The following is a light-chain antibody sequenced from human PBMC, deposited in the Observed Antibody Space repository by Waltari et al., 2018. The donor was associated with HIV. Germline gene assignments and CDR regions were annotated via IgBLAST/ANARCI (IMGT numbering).Light chain of an antibody. Sequence: QSVLTQPPSASGTPGQNVIISCSGNTSNIGTNLVNWYQQFPGAAPKLLIYSNNQRPSGVPARFSGSKSGTSASLAISGLQSEDEADYFCAAWDDTLNGLFGGGTKLTVL. CDR3: AAWDDTLNGL. CDR2: SNN. CDR1: TSNIGTNL. V-gene: IGLV1-44*01. J-gene: IGLJ2*01.